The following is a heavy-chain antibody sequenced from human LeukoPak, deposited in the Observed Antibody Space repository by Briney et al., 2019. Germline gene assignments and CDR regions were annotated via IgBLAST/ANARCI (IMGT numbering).Heavy chain of an antibody. J-gene: IGHJ5*02. CDR3: ARDPFPIPSHLFDP. V-gene: IGHV4-4*02. Sequence: PSETLSLTCAVSGGSISSSNWWSWVRQPPGKGLEWIGEIYHSGSTNYNPSLKSRVTISVDKSKNQFSLKLSSVTAADTAVYYCARDPFPIPSHLFDPWGQGTLVTVSS. CDR1: GGSISSSNW. D-gene: IGHD2-21*01. CDR2: IYHSGST.